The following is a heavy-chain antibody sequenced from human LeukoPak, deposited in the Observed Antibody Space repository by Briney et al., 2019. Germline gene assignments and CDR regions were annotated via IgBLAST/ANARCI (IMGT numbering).Heavy chain of an antibody. Sequence: HPGGSLRLSCAASGFTFSSYWMSWVRQAPGKGREGVANIKQDGSEKYYVDSVKGRFTISRDNAKNSLYLQMNSLRAEDTAVYYCARVGYSSSWYYWYYYYMDVWGKGTTVTVSS. V-gene: IGHV3-7*01. CDR3: ARVGYSSSWYYWYYYYMDV. D-gene: IGHD6-13*01. CDR1: GFTFSSYW. J-gene: IGHJ6*03. CDR2: IKQDGSEK.